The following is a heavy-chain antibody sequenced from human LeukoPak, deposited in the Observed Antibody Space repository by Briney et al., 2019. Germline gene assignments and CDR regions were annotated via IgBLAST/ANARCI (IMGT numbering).Heavy chain of an antibody. Sequence: GGSLRLSCAASGFTFGSYALHWVRQAPGKGLEWVALISYDGSDKYYADSVKGRFTISRDNAKNSLYLQMNSLRAEDTAVYYCARDLESLLWFGELLGGQDYWGQGTLVTVSS. D-gene: IGHD3-10*01. CDR1: GFTFGSYA. CDR2: ISYDGSDK. J-gene: IGHJ4*02. V-gene: IGHV3-30-3*01. CDR3: ARDLESLLWFGELLGGQDY.